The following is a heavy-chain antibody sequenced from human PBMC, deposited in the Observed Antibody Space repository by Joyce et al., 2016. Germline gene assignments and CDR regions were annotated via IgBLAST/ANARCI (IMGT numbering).Heavy chain of an antibody. Sequence: QVQLVESGGGVVQPGRSLRLSCAASGFTFNTYTIHWVRQAPGKGLEVVAIISFDGRNEYYADSVKGRFAISRDNSKNSLDLQMSNLRPEDTAVYYCARELVVFAIGGGYGMDVWGQGTTVTVSS. CDR2: ISFDGRNE. J-gene: IGHJ6*02. D-gene: IGHD2-21*01. CDR3: ARELVVFAIGGGYGMDV. CDR1: GFTFNTYT. V-gene: IGHV3-30*09.